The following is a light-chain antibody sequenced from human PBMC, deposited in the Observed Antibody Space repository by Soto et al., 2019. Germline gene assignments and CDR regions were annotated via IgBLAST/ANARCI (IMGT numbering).Light chain of an antibody. CDR3: QQYDTSPRT. CDR2: GTS. CDR1: QGVTTN. V-gene: IGKV3D-15*01. J-gene: IGKJ2*01. Sequence: EIVMTQSPDTLSVSPGERVTLTCRAGQGVTTNFAWYQQKSGQSPRLLIYGTSNRATGIPDRFSGSGSGTDFTLTISRLEAEDFAVYYCQQYDTSPRTFGQGTKVDIK.